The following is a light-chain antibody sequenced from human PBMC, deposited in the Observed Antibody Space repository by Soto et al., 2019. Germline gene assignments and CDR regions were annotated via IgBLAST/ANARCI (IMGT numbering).Light chain of an antibody. CDR3: QQSYSTPYT. V-gene: IGKV1-39*01. CDR1: QSISSY. J-gene: IGKJ2*01. Sequence: DLQMTQSPSSLSASVGDRVIITCRASQSISSYLNWYQQKPGKAPKLLIYAASSLQSGVPSRFRGSGSGTDITLTISNLQPEDVATYYCQQSYSTPYTFGQGTKLEIK. CDR2: AAS.